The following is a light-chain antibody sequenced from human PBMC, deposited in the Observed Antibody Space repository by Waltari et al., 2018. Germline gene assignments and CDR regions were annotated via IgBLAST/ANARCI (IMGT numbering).Light chain of an antibody. Sequence: EIVMMQSPATLSVSPGERATLSCRASQSVSSNVTWYQQKPGQAPRLLIYGESTRATGIPARFSGSGSGTEFTLTISSLQSEDFAVYYCQQYNNWPPAYTFGQGTKLEIK. J-gene: IGKJ2*01. V-gene: IGKV3D-15*01. CDR1: QSVSSN. CDR3: QQYNNWPPAYT. CDR2: GES.